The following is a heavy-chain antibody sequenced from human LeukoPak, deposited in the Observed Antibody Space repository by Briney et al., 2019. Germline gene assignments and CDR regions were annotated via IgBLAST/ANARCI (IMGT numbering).Heavy chain of an antibody. V-gene: IGHV1-18*01. D-gene: IGHD2-15*01. Sequence: ASVKVSCKASGYTFTSYGISWVRQAPGQGLEWMGWISAYNGNTNYAQKLQGRVTMTTDTSTSTAYMELRSLRSDDTAVYYCARDGSYCSGGSCYFSAFDIWGQGTMVTVSS. J-gene: IGHJ3*02. CDR2: ISAYNGNT. CDR1: GYTFTSYG. CDR3: ARDGSYCSGGSCYFSAFDI.